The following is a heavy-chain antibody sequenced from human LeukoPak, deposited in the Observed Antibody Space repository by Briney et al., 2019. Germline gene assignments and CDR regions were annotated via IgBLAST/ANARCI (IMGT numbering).Heavy chain of an antibody. CDR2: IRSSSSTI. CDR3: ARDKSGGGPDAFDI. D-gene: IGHD3-16*01. J-gene: IGHJ3*02. V-gene: IGHV3-48*01. CDR1: GFNFSSYS. Sequence: PGGSLRLSCAASGFNFSSYSMNWVRQAPGKGLEWISYIRSSSSTIYYADSVKGRFTISRDNAKNSLYLQMNSLRAEDTAVYYCARDKSGGGPDAFDIWGQGTMVTVSS.